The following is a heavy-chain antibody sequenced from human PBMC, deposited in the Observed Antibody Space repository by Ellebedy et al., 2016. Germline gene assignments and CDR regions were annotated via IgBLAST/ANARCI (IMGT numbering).Heavy chain of an antibody. Sequence: SETLSLTXTVSGGSISSGGYYWSWIRQPPGKGLEWIGYIYYSGSTYYNPSLKSRVTISVDTSKNQFSLKLSSVTAADTAVYYCAREVLVESSSSKWLDPWGQGTLVTVSS. CDR3: AREVLVESSSSKWLDP. D-gene: IGHD6-6*01. CDR1: GGSISSGGYY. V-gene: IGHV4-31*03. J-gene: IGHJ5*02. CDR2: IYYSGST.